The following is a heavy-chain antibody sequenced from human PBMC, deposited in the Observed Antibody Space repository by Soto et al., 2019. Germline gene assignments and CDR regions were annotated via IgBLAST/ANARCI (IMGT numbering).Heavy chain of an antibody. D-gene: IGHD3-22*01. CDR2: IGTRSDI. V-gene: IGHV3-21*01. CDR3: ARARYYYDSSGYSPLYYFDY. CDR1: GFTFSRYS. Sequence: AGGSLRLSCAGSGFTFSRYSMHWVRQAPGKGLEWVSSIGTRSDIYYADSVKGRFTISRDNAKNSLSLQMNSLRAEDTAVYYCARARYYYDSSGYSPLYYFDYWGQGTLVTVSS. J-gene: IGHJ4*02.